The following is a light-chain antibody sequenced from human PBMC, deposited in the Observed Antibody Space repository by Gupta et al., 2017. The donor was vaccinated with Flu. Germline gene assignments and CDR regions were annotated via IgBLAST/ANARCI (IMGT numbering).Light chain of an antibody. J-gene: IGKJ4*01. CDR3: HQYATTPLT. CDR2: WAS. Sequence: DIVMTQSPDSLAMSLGERATINCKSSQSILYSSNNRNYLAWYQQKPGQPPKLLIYWASSRESGVPDRFSGSGSETDFTLTISSLQAEDVAVYDCHQYATTPLTFGGGTKVEIK. V-gene: IGKV4-1*01. CDR1: QSILYSSNNRNY.